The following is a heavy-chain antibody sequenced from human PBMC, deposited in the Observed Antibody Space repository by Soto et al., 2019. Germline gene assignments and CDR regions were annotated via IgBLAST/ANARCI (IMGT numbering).Heavy chain of an antibody. D-gene: IGHD6-19*01. V-gene: IGHV6-1*01. CDR3: ARVPQIKYSSGWYETGGYYYYYYMDV. Sequence: SQTLSLTCAISGDSVSSNSAAWNWIRQSPSRGLEWLGRTYYRSKWYNDYAVSVKSRITINPDTSKNQFSLQLNSVTPEDTAVYYCARVPQIKYSSGWYETGGYYYYYYMDVWGKGTTVTVSS. CDR2: TYYRSKWYN. J-gene: IGHJ6*03. CDR1: GDSVSSNSAA.